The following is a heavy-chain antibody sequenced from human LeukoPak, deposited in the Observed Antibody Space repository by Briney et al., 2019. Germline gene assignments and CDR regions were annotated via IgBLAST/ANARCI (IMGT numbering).Heavy chain of an antibody. CDR3: ARDLQGLRRGYSYP. D-gene: IGHD5-18*01. Sequence: ASVKVSCKASGYTFTSYGISWVRQAPGQGLEWMGWISAYNGNTNYAQKLQGRVTMTTDTSTSTAYMELRSLRSDDTAVYYCARDLQGLRRGYSYPWGQGTLVTVSS. CDR1: GYTFTSYG. J-gene: IGHJ4*02. CDR2: ISAYNGNT. V-gene: IGHV1-18*01.